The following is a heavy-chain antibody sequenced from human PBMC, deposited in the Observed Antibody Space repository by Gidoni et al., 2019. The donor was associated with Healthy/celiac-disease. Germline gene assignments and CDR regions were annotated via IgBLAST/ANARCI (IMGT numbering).Heavy chain of an antibody. D-gene: IGHD6-13*01. CDR3: ARGLIAAAGIGWFDP. J-gene: IGHJ5*02. CDR2: IYHSGST. Sequence: QVQVQESGPGLVKPSETLSLTCTVSGYSISSGYYWGWIRQPPGKGLEWIGSIYHSGSTYYNPSLKSRVTISVDTSKNQFSLKLSSVTAADTAVYYCARGLIAAAGIGWFDPWGQGTLVTVSS. CDR1: GYSISSGYY. V-gene: IGHV4-38-2*02.